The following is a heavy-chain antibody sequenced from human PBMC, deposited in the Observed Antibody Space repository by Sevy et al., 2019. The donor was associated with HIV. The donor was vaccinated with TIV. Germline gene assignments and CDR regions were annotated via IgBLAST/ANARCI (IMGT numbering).Heavy chain of an antibody. V-gene: IGHV4-59*13. CDR3: ARAGVYSGQVLFDY. Sequence: SETLSLTCTVSGGSISSYYWSWIRQPPGKGLEWIGYIYYSGSTNYNPFLKSRVTISVDTSKNQFSLKLRSVTAADTAVYYCARAGVYSGQVLFDYWGQGTLVTVSS. CDR2: IYYSGST. CDR1: GGSISSYY. J-gene: IGHJ4*02. D-gene: IGHD1-26*01.